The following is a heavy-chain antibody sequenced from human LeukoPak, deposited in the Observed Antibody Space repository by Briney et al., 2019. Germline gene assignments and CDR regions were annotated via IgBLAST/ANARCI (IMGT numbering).Heavy chain of an antibody. D-gene: IGHD3-10*01. CDR1: GYTFTSYG. V-gene: IGHV1-18*01. Sequence: ASVKVSCKASGYTFTSYGINWVRQAPGQGLEWMGWISTYNTNHAQKFQGRVTMTTDTSTSTAYMELRSPRSDDTAVYYCASEVVRIPNWGQGTLVTVSS. CDR2: ISTYNT. J-gene: IGHJ4*02. CDR3: ASEVVRIPN.